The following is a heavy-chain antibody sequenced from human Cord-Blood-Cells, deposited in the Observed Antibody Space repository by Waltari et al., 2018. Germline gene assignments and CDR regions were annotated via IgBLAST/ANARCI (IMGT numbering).Heavy chain of an antibody. CDR2: IYHSGST. CDR3: ARATGDFDY. CDR1: GYSISSGYY. J-gene: IGHJ4*02. D-gene: IGHD7-27*01. V-gene: IGHV4-38-2*01. Sequence: QVQLQESGPGLVKPSETLSLTCAVSGYSISSGYYWGWIRQPPGQGLEWIGSIYHSGSTYYNPSLKSRVTISVDTSKNQFSLKLSSVTAADTAVYYCARATGDFDYWGQGTLVTVSS.